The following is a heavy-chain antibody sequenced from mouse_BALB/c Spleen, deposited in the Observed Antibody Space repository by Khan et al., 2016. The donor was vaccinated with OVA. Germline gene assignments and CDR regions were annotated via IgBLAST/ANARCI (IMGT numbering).Heavy chain of an antibody. CDR3: TRTAYYYDSGGLDY. V-gene: IGHV5-6*01. D-gene: IGHD1-1*01. CDR2: VSTGGSYT. Sequence: EVELVESGGDLVKPGGSLKLSCAASGFTFSTYGMSWVRQAPDKRLEWVATVSTGGSYTYYPDSVKGRFTISRDNAKNTLYLQMTGLRSEDTAMFYCTRTAYYYDSGGLDYWGQGTLVTVSA. J-gene: IGHJ3*01. CDR1: GFTFSTYG.